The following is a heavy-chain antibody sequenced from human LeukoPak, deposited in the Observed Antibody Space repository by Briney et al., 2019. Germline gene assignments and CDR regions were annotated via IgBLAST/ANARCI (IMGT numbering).Heavy chain of an antibody. V-gene: IGHV3-21*01. Sequence: GGSLRLSCAASGFTFSSYSMNWVRQAPGKGPQWVSSISSSGAYIFYADSVQGRFTISRDNAKNSLYLQMNSLRAEDTAVYYCTRDGESSGWYSACWGQGTLVTVSS. CDR1: GFTFSSYS. J-gene: IGHJ4*02. CDR2: ISSSGAYI. CDR3: TRDGESSGWYSAC. D-gene: IGHD6-19*01.